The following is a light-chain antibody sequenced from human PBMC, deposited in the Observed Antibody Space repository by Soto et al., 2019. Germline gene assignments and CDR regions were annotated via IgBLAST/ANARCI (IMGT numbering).Light chain of an antibody. J-gene: IGKJ3*01. CDR3: QQYGRSPLFT. CDR1: QSVITDY. CDR2: GAS. V-gene: IGKV3-20*01. Sequence: IVLTQSPGTLSLSPGERATLSCRASQSVITDYLAWYQQKPGQAPRLLIYGASARATGVPDRFSGSGSGKNFTLTISRLEPEDFSVYYCQQYGRSPLFTFGPGTTVDIK.